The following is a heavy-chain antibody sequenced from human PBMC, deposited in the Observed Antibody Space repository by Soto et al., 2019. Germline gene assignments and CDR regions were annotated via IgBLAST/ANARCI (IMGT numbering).Heavy chain of an antibody. V-gene: IGHV2-5*02. CDR1: GFSLSTSGVG. CDR3: ANFYAYYYDSSGYYFDY. CDR2: IYWDDDK. J-gene: IGHJ4*02. D-gene: IGHD3-22*01. Sequence: SGPTLVNPTQTLTLTCTFSGFSLSTSGVGVGWIRQPPGKALEWLALIYWDDDKRYSPSLKSRLTITKDTSKNQVVLTMTNMDHVDTATYYCANFYAYYYDSSGYYFDYWGQGTLVTVSS.